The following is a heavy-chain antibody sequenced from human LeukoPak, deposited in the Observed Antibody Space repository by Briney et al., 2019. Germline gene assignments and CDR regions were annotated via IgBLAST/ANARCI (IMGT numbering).Heavy chain of an antibody. D-gene: IGHD5-24*01. V-gene: IGHV3-7*03. CDR2: IKQDGSEK. J-gene: IGHJ4*02. CDR1: GFSISTYY. Sequence: PGGSLRLSCAASGFSISTYYMSWVRQAPGKGLEWVANIKQDGSEKYYGDSVKGRFTISRDNAKNPLYLQMNSLRVDDTAMYYCARHNNGYTYWGQGTLVTVSS. CDR3: ARHNNGYTY.